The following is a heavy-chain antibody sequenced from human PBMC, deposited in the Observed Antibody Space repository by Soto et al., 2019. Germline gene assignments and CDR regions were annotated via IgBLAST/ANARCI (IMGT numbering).Heavy chain of an antibody. D-gene: IGHD4-17*01. CDR2: IYSTRRP. CDR3: ARSPAYGDYANLDT. Sequence: PSETLSLTCTVSGDSVSKYYWTWIRQPAGKGLEWIGRIYSTRRPNYNPSLKSRVTMSVDTSKNPFSLKLNLTSVTAADTAVYYCARSPAYGDYANLDTWGQGTLVTVSS. J-gene: IGHJ5*02. CDR1: GDSVSKYY. V-gene: IGHV4-4*07.